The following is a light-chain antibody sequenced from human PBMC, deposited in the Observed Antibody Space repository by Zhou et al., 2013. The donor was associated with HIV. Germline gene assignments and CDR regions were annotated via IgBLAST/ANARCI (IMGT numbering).Light chain of an antibody. CDR3: QQYYSYPLFT. Sequence: IQMTQSPSSLSASTGDRVTITCRASQGISSYLAWYQQKPGKAPKLLIYAASTLQSGVPSRFSGSGSGTDFTLTISCLQSEDFATYYCQQYYSYPLFTFGPGTKVD. V-gene: IGKV1-8*01. CDR2: AAS. CDR1: QGISSY. J-gene: IGKJ3*01.